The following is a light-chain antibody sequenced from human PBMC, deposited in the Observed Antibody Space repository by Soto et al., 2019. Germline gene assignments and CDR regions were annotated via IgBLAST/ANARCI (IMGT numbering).Light chain of an antibody. CDR1: SSDVGNNNY. Sequence: QSVLTHPASVSGSPGQSITISCTGTSSDVGNNNYVSWYQHNPGRAPKVMICDVTNRPSGVSNRFSGSKSGNTASLTISGLQAEDEADYYRSSFTGSSYVFGTGTKVTV. CDR2: DVT. V-gene: IGLV2-14*03. J-gene: IGLJ1*01. CDR3: SSFTGSSYV.